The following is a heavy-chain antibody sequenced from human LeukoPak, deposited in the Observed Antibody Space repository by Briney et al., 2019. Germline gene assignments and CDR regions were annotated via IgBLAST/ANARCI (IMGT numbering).Heavy chain of an antibody. D-gene: IGHD3-22*01. CDR2: IYPADSDT. CDR1: GYSFSTYW. J-gene: IGHJ4*02. V-gene: IGHV5-51*01. Sequence: GESLKISCKGSGYSFSTYWIGWVRQMPGKGLEWMGIIYPADSDTRYSPSFQGQVTISVDKSISTASLQWSSLKASDTAMYYCARAYYYDSSGYLYYFDYWGQGTLVTVSS. CDR3: ARAYYYDSSGYLYYFDY.